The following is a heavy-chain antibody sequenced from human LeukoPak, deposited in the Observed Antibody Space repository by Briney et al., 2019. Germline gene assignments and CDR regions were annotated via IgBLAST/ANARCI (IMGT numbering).Heavy chain of an antibody. J-gene: IGHJ4*02. Sequence: NSSETLSLTCTVSGGSISSSSYYWGWIRQPPGKGLEWIGSIYYSGSTYYNPSLKSRVTISVDTSKNQFSLKLSSVTAADTAVYYCARGENWGGFDYWGQGTLVTVSS. CDR2: IYYSGST. CDR3: ARGENWGGFDY. D-gene: IGHD7-27*01. V-gene: IGHV4-39*07. CDR1: GGSISSSSYY.